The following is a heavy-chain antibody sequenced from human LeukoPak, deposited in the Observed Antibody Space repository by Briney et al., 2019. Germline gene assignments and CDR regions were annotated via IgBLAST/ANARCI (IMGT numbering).Heavy chain of an antibody. J-gene: IGHJ4*02. CDR1: GFTFSDHY. Sequence: PGGSLRLSCAASGFTFSDHYMDWVRQAPGKGLEWVSRIRNKANSHTTEYAASVKDRFTISRDDSKNSLYLQMNSLKTEDTAVYYCVTESSFDYWGQGTLVTVSS. V-gene: IGHV3-72*01. CDR2: IRNKANSHTT. CDR3: VTESSFDY.